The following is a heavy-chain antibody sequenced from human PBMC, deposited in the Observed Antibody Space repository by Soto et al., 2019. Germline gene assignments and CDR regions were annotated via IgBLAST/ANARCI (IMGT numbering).Heavy chain of an antibody. CDR2: IYSGGST. J-gene: IGHJ6*03. CDR3: AREIGRGAAQTNYMDA. V-gene: IGHV3-66*01. D-gene: IGHD6-6*01. Sequence: EVQLVESGGGLVQPGGSLRLSCAASGFTVSSNYMSWVRQAPGKGLEWVSVIYSGGSTFYADSVKGRFTISRDNSKNKVVLQMNGLRAEDAGVYYWAREIGRGAAQTNYMDAWGKGTTVTVS. CDR1: GFTVSSNY.